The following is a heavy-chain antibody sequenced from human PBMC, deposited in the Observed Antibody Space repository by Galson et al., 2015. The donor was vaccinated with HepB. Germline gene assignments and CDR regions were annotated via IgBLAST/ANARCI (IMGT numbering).Heavy chain of an antibody. D-gene: IGHD2-15*01. CDR2: LSGDGDTT. J-gene: IGHJ1*01. CDR3: AIGGCGSSTCFNEFFYH. Sequence: SLRLSCAASGFTFSSYAMSWVRQAPGKGLEWVSALSGDGDTTFDTDSAKGRFTISRDNSNNTLYLHMNSLRVEDTAVYYCAIGGCGSSTCFNEFFYHWGQGTLVTVSS. V-gene: IGHV3-23*01. CDR1: GFTFSSYA.